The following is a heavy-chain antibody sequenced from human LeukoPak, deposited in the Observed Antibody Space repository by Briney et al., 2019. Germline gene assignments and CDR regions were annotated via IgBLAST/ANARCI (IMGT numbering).Heavy chain of an antibody. Sequence: ASVKVSCKASGGTFSSYAISWVRQAPGQGLEWMGGILPIFGTANYAQKLQGRVTITADDSTSTAYMELSSLRSEDTAVYYCATEHSSGWYWFDPWGQGTLVTVSS. J-gene: IGHJ5*02. V-gene: IGHV1-69*13. D-gene: IGHD6-19*01. CDR1: GGTFSSYA. CDR3: ATEHSSGWYWFDP. CDR2: ILPIFGTA.